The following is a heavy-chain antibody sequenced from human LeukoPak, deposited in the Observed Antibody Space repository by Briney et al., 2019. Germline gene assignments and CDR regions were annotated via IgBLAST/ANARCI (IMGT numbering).Heavy chain of an antibody. CDR1: GFTFSSYA. CDR3: AKVRDSSGWYGGWYFDY. D-gene: IGHD6-19*01. J-gene: IGHJ4*02. Sequence: TGGSLRRSCAASGFTFSSYAMSWVRQAPGKGLEWVSAISGSGGSTYYADSVKGRFTISRDNSKNTLYLQMNSLRAEDTAVYYCAKVRDSSGWYGGWYFDYWGQGTLVTVSS. V-gene: IGHV3-23*01. CDR2: ISGSGGST.